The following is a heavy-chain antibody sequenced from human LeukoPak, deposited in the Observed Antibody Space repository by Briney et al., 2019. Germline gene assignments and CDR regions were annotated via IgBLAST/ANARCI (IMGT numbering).Heavy chain of an antibody. CDR3: ARGESGDY. V-gene: IGHV3-53*01. CDR2: TYSGGTT. Sequence: PGGSLRLSCTASGLTVSATYMSWVRQAPGKGPEWVSVTYSGGTTYYVDSVKGRFTVSRDTSKNTLFLQMNSLRAEDTAAYYCARGESGDYWGQGTLVTVSS. CDR1: GLTVSATY. J-gene: IGHJ4*02.